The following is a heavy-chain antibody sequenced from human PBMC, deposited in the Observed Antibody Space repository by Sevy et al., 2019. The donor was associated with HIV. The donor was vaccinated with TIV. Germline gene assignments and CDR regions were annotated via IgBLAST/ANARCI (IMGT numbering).Heavy chain of an antibody. CDR1: GVSISTYY. Sequence: SETLSLTCTVSGVSISTYYWSWIRQPAGKGLVWIGRIYTSGSTNYNPSLKIRVTMSVDTSKNKFSLRLSSVTAADTAVYYCARGDFWSGYYYYAMDVWGQGTTVTVSS. D-gene: IGHD3-3*01. CDR2: IYTSGST. CDR3: ARGDFWSGYYYYAMDV. J-gene: IGHJ6*02. V-gene: IGHV4-4*07.